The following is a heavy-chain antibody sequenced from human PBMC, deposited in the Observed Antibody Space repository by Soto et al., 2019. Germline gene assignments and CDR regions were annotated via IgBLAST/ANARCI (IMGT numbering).Heavy chain of an antibody. CDR3: ARGPYYDLIWNYYYMDV. CDR2: MYYSGST. Sequence: QVQLQESGPGLVKPSETLSLSCSVSGGSISGHYWSWVRQTPGKGLEGICYMYYSGSTNYNPSLQSRVTISVDTSNNHFSLRLTSVTAADTAVYYCARGPYYDLIWNYYYMDVWGKGTTVTVSS. V-gene: IGHV4-59*11. D-gene: IGHD3-16*01. J-gene: IGHJ6*03. CDR1: GGSISGHY.